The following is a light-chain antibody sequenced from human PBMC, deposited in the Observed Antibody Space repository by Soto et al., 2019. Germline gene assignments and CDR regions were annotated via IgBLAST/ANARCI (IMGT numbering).Light chain of an antibody. CDR1: QGIGNY. J-gene: IGKJ5*01. CDR2: AAS. V-gene: IGKV1-17*03. CDR3: LQHNSYPFT. Sequence: DIQMTQSPSAMSASVGYRVTITCRASQGIGNYLAWFQQKPGKVPQRLIYAASSLQSGVPSRVSGSGSGTECTLTISSLQPEDLAVYYCLQHNSYPFTFGQGTRLEIK.